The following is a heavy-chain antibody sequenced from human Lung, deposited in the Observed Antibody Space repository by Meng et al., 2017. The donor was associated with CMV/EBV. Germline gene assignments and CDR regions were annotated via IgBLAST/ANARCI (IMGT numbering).Heavy chain of an antibody. CDR2: INPILSMA. Sequence: SVXVSXXAPGGTSDNYAISWVRQAPGQGLEWMGGINPILSMATYSQRFQGRGTIAADKSTTTAYMELSSLRSEDTALYYCARDFKTRRGIFGTVSGGYYCIDAWGQGTTVTVSS. V-gene: IGHV1-69*10. J-gene: IGHJ6*02. CDR3: ARDFKTRRGIFGTVSGGYYCIDA. D-gene: IGHD3-3*01. CDR1: GGTSDNYA.